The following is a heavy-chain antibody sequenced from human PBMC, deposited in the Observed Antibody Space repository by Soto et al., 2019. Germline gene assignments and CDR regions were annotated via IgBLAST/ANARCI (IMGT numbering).Heavy chain of an antibody. CDR3: TTNYCSGRTVFDY. CDR2: IIPMLGMS. J-gene: IGHJ4*02. Sequence: QVQLVQSGAEVKTPGSSVKVSCTASGDTFNCYTLSWVRQAPGQGLEWMGRIIPMLGMSNYAQKLQGRVTMMADQSTRTVYMLLSGLGPEDTVLYYVTTNYCSGRTVFDYWGQGPLLTVS. CDR1: GDTFNCYT. D-gene: IGHD3-10*01. V-gene: IGHV1-69*02.